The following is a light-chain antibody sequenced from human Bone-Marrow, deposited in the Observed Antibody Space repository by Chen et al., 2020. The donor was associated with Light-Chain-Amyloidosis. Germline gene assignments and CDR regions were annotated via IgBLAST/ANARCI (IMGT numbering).Light chain of an antibody. J-gene: IGLJ1*01. CDR1: SSDVGGDNH. Sequence: QSALTQPASVSGSTAQSITMSCTGTSSDVGGDNHVSWYQQHPDKAPKLMIYEVTNRPSWVPDRFSGSKSDNTASLTISGLQTEDEADYFCSSYTITNTLVFGSGTRVTVL. CDR2: EVT. V-gene: IGLV2-14*01. CDR3: SSYTITNTLV.